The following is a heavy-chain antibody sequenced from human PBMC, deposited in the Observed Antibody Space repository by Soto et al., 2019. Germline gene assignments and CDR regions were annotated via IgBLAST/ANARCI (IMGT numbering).Heavy chain of an antibody. D-gene: IGHD2-2*01. CDR3: ARRVVPDYYYGMDV. CDR1: GFTFSSYW. Sequence: PGGSLRLSCAASGFTFSSYWMSWVRQGPGKGLEWVANIKQDGSEKYYVDSVKGRFTISRDNAKNSLYLQMNSLRAEDTAVYYCARRVVPDYYYGMDVWGQGTTVTVAS. J-gene: IGHJ6*02. CDR2: IKQDGSEK. V-gene: IGHV3-7*05.